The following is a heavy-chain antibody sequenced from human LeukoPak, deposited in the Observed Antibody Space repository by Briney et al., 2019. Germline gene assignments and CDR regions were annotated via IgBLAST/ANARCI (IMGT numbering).Heavy chain of an antibody. J-gene: IGHJ6*03. CDR1: GYTFTGYY. CDR2: INPNSGGT. Sequence: ASVKVSCKASGYTFTGYYMHWVRQAPGQGLEWMGWINPNSGGTNYAQKFQGRVTMTRDTSISTAYMELSRLRSDDTAVYYCARDLCAGSSSWSVCDYYYYYMDVWGKGTTVTISS. CDR3: ARDLCAGSSSWSVCDYYYYYMDV. V-gene: IGHV1-2*02. D-gene: IGHD6-13*01.